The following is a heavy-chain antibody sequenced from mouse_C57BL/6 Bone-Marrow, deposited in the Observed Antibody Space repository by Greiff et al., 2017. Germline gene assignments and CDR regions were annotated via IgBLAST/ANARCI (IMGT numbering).Heavy chain of an antibody. J-gene: IGHJ2*01. CDR2: IDPSDSYT. D-gene: IGHD3-3*01. V-gene: IGHV1-69*01. CDR3: ARKGWGLDY. CDR1: GYTFTSYW. Sequence: QVQLQQPGAELVMPGASVKLSCKASGYTFTSYWMHWVKQRPGQGLEWIGEIDPSDSYTNYNQKFKGKSTLTVDKSSSTAYMQLSSLTSEASAVYYCARKGWGLDYWGQGTTLTVSS.